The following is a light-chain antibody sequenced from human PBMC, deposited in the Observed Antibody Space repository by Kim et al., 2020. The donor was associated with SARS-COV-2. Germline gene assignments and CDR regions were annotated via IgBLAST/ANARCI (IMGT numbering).Light chain of an antibody. CDR1: QSVSSSY. Sequence: EIVLTQSPGTLSLSPGERATLSCRASQSVSSSYLAWYQQKPGQAPRLLIYGASSRATGIPDRFSGSGSGTDFTLTISSLEPEYFAVYYCQQYSSSPLTFGGGTKVDIK. CDR3: QQYSSSPLT. CDR2: GAS. V-gene: IGKV3-20*01. J-gene: IGKJ4*01.